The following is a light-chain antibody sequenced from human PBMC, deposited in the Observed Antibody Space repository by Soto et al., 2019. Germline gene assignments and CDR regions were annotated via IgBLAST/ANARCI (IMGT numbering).Light chain of an antibody. CDR3: LLYYGNIQV. CDR2: STS. CDR1: PGAVTSASY. J-gene: IGLJ3*02. Sequence: QAVVIQAPSLTVSPGETVTLTCASSPGAVTSASYPNWLQQKPGQAPRALVHSTSNKHSWTPARFSGSLLGGKAALTLSGVQPEDVADYYCLLYYGNIQVFGRGTKLTVL. V-gene: IGLV7-43*01.